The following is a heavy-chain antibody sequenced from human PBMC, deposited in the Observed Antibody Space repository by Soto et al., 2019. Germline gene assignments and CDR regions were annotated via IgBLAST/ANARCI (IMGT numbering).Heavy chain of an antibody. CDR2: IYHSGST. V-gene: IGHV4-30-2*01. CDR3: AKNLPRTGRFDY. Sequence: PSETLSLTCAVSGGSISSGGYSWSWIRQPPGKGLEWIGYIYHSGSTYYNPSLKSRVTISVDRSKNQFSLQMSSVTAADTAVYYCAKNLPRTGRFDYWGQGSLVNVSS. CDR1: GGSISSGGYS. J-gene: IGHJ4*02.